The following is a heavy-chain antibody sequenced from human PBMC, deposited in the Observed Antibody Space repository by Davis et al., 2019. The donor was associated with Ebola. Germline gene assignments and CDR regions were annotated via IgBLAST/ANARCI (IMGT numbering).Heavy chain of an antibody. CDR2: INHSGST. Sequence: SETLSLTCAVYGGSFSGYYWSWIRQPPGKGLEWIGEINHSGSTNYNPSLKSRVTISVDTSKNQFSLKLSSVTAADTAVYYCARDIYYYDMDVWGQGTTVTVSS. CDR3: ARDIYYYDMDV. V-gene: IGHV4-34*01. CDR1: GGSFSGYY. J-gene: IGHJ6*02.